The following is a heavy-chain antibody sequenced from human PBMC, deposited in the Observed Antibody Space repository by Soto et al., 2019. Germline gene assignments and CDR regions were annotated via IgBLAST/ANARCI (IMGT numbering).Heavy chain of an antibody. CDR1: GFTFSSYW. V-gene: IGHV3-74*01. CDR2: INSDGSST. D-gene: IGHD2-8*01. CDR3: ARGTSGSRPDAFDI. J-gene: IGHJ3*02. Sequence: EVQLVESGGGLVQPGGSLRLSCAASGFTFSSYWMHWVRQAPGKGLVWVSRINSDGSSTSYADSVKGRFTISRDNAKNTLYVEMESRRAEDTAVYYCARGTSGSRPDAFDIWGQGTMVTVSS.